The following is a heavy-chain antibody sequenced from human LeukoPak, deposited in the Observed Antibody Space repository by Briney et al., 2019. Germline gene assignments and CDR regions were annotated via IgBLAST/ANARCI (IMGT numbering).Heavy chain of an antibody. Sequence: GGSLRLSCAASGLTVSSNYMSWVRQAPGKGLEWVSVIYSGGSTYSADSVKGRFTISRDNSKNTLYLQMNSLRAEDTAAYYCARGEGLFDYWGQGTLVTVSS. J-gene: IGHJ4*02. CDR2: IYSGGST. V-gene: IGHV3-53*01. CDR1: GLTVSSNY. CDR3: ARGEGLFDY.